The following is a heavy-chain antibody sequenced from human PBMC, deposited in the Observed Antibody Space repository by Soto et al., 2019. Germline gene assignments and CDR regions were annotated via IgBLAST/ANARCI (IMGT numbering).Heavy chain of an antibody. J-gene: IGHJ4*02. Sequence: QVHLVQSGAEVKKPWASVTVSCKSSGYTFSSYGISWVRQAHGQGLDWMGWISAANGDTNSAPKFQGRVTMTTDTSTSTDYRELRSLRSDETALYYCATDYRAACGGSCYYFDYWGRGTLVTVSS. D-gene: IGHD2-15*01. CDR2: ISAANGDT. CDR3: ATDYRAACGGSCYYFDY. CDR1: GYTFSSYG. V-gene: IGHV1-18*01.